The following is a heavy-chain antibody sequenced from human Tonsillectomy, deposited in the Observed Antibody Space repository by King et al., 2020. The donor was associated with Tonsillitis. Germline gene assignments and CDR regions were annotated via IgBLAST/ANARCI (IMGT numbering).Heavy chain of an antibody. CDR2: IRSKAYGGTT. D-gene: IGHD6-6*01. V-gene: IGHV3-49*03. CDR1: GFTFGDYA. J-gene: IGHJ4*02. Sequence: VQLVESGGDLVQPGRSLRLACTASGFTFGDYAMSWFRQAPGKGREGVGCIRSKAYGGTTEYAASVKGRFTISRDDSKSIAYLQMNSLKTEDTAVYYCSRDGDSSSSFFWGQGTLVTVSS. CDR3: SRDGDSSSSFF.